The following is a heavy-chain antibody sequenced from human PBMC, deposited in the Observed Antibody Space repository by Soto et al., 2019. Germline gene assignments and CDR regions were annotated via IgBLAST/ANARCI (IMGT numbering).Heavy chain of an antibody. J-gene: IGHJ6*02. V-gene: IGHV1-69*13. CDR2: IIPIFGTA. CDR3: ARDGISDDYTMVRGVVSMDV. CDR1: GGTFSSYA. Sequence: ASVKVSCKASGGTFSSYAISWVRQAPGQGLEWMGGIIPIFGTANYAQKFQGRVTITADESTSTAYMELSSLRSEDTAVYYCARDGISDDYTMVRGVVSMDVWGQGTTVTVSS. D-gene: IGHD3-10*01.